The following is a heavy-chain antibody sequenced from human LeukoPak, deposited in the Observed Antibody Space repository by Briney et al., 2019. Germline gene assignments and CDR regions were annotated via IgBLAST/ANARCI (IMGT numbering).Heavy chain of an antibody. CDR2: ISAYNGNT. J-gene: IGHJ4*02. D-gene: IGHD3-22*01. CDR3: ARGSLYYYDSSGYPNHFDY. CDR1: GYTFTSYG. Sequence: ASVEVSCKASGYTFTSYGISWVRQAPGQGLEWMGWISAYNGNTNYAQKLQGRVTMTTDTSTSTAYMELRSLRSDDTAVYYCARGSLYYYDSSGYPNHFDYWGQGTLVTVSS. V-gene: IGHV1-18*01.